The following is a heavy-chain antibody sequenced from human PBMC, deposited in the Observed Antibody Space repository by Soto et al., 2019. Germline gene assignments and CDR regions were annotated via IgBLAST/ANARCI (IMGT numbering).Heavy chain of an antibody. CDR3: ARGPTHGDLFDY. D-gene: IGHD2-21*02. V-gene: IGHV4-59*01. CDR1: GGSISSYY. Sequence: SETLSLTCTVSGGSISSYYWSWIRQPPGKGLEWIGYIYYSGSTNYNPSLKSRVTISVDTSKNQFSLKLSSVTAADTAVYYCARGPTHGDLFDYWGQGTLVTVSS. J-gene: IGHJ4*02. CDR2: IYYSGST.